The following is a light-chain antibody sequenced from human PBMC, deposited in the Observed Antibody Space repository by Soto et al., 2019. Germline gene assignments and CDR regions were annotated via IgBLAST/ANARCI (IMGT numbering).Light chain of an antibody. Sequence: DIQLTQSPSVLSSSFGDTVTITCRASQALSNYLAWYQQKPGKAPDLLIYSASTLQSGVPSRFSGSGSETEFSLTIRALKTEDFATYYCQQLSRYTLTFGGGTKVDIK. V-gene: IGKV1-9*01. CDR1: QALSNY. CDR2: SAS. CDR3: QQLSRYTLT. J-gene: IGKJ4*01.